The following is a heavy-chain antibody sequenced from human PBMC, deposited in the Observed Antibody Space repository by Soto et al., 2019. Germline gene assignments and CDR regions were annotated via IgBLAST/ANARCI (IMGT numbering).Heavy chain of an antibody. CDR3: ARAGSCSSTSCSDAFDF. J-gene: IGHJ3*01. D-gene: IGHD2-2*01. CDR1: GYTFTNYA. Sequence: QVQFVQSGAELKKPGASVKVSCKASGYTFTNYAMHWGRQAPGQRREWMGWINAGNGNTKYSQKFQGRVTITRDTSARSAYVELTSLRSADTAVYYCARAGSCSSTSCSDAFDFWGQGTLVTVS. CDR2: INAGNGNT. V-gene: IGHV1-3*01.